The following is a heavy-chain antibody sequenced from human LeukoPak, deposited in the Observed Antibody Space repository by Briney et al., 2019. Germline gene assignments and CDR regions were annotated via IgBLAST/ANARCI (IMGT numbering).Heavy chain of an antibody. D-gene: IGHD3-9*01. Sequence: GGSLRLSCAASGFTFSSYSMNWVRQAPGKGLEWVSSISGSNSYIYYADSVKGRFTISRDNAKNSLYLQMNSLRAEDTAVYYCASTATYDILTGYYYFDYWGQGTLVTVSS. J-gene: IGHJ4*02. CDR3: ASTATYDILTGYYYFDY. CDR1: GFTFSSYS. V-gene: IGHV3-21*01. CDR2: ISGSNSYI.